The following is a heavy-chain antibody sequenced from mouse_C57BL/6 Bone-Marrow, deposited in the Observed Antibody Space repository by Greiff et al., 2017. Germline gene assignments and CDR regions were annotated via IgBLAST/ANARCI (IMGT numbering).Heavy chain of an antibody. CDR1: GYTFTDYY. V-gene: IGHV1-76*01. CDR2: IYPGSGNT. CDR3: ARGGYAPDY. Sequence: VQLQQSGAELVRPGASVKLSCKASGYTFTDYYINWVKQRPGQGLEWIARIYPGSGNTYYNEKFKGKATLTAEKSSSTAYMQLSSLTSEDSAVYFCARGGYAPDYWGQGTTLTVSS. D-gene: IGHD2-2*01. J-gene: IGHJ2*01.